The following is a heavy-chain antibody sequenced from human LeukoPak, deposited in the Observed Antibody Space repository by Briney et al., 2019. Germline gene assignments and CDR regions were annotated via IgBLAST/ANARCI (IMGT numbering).Heavy chain of an antibody. J-gene: IGHJ4*02. Sequence: SETLSLTCAVYGGSFNGHSWTWVRQAPGKGLEWIGEIDYSGASICNPSLKSRLTISVDTSKNQFSLRLRSLTAADTATYFCARPRGSGGNMGYWGRGTLVTVSS. CDR1: GGSFNGHS. D-gene: IGHD4-23*01. V-gene: IGHV4-34*01. CDR2: IDYSGAS. CDR3: ARPRGSGGNMGY.